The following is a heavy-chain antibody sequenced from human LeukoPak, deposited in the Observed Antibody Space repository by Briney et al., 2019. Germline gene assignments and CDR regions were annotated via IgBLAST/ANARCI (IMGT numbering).Heavy chain of an antibody. V-gene: IGHV4-59*01. CDR3: ARVVGEGDYFDY. CDR1: GFTFGDYA. Sequence: GSLRLSCTASGFTFGDYAMSWIRQPPGKGLEWIGYIYYSGSTNYNPSLKSRVTISVDTSKNQFSLKLSSVTAADTAVYYCARVVGEGDYFDYWGQGTLVTVSS. J-gene: IGHJ4*02. CDR2: IYYSGST. D-gene: IGHD1-26*01.